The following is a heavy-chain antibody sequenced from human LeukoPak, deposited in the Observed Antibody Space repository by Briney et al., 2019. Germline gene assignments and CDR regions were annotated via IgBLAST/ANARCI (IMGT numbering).Heavy chain of an antibody. CDR3: ARLIVVATIELYYFDY. Sequence: SSETLSLTCTVSGGSISSTSYYWGWIRQPPGKGLEWIGSIYYSGSTYYNPSLKSRVTISVDTSKNQFSLKLSSVTAADTAVYYCARLIVVATIELYYFDYWGQGTLVTVSS. J-gene: IGHJ4*02. CDR1: GGSISSTSYY. V-gene: IGHV4-39*01. CDR2: IYYSGST. D-gene: IGHD5-12*01.